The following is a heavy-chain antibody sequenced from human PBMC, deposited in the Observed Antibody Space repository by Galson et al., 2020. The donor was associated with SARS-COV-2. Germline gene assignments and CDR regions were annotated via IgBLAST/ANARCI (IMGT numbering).Heavy chain of an antibody. CDR2: IYYSGST. D-gene: IGHD6-19*01. J-gene: IGHJ6*03. CDR3: ARDQYQRYSQWLVLGEAYYYYYMDV. V-gene: IGHV4-31*03. Sequence: SETLSLTCTVSGGSISSGGYYWSWIRQHPGKGLEWIGYIYYSGSTYYNPSLKSRVTISVDTSKNQFSLKLSSVTAADTAVYHCARDQYQRYSQWLVLGEAYYYYYMDVWGKGTTVTVSS. CDR1: GGSISSGGYY.